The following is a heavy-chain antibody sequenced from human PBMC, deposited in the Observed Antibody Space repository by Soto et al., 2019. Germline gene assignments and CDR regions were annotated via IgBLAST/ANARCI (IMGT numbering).Heavy chain of an antibody. Sequence: QVQLVQSGAEVKKPGASVRVSCKASGYSFTDYHIHWVRQAPGQGLEWLGRINPKSGGTSTAQKFTGWVTMTRDRSISTVYIELTRLRSDDTAVYFCARGHSTDCSNGVCSFFYNHEMDVWGQGTTVTVSS. J-gene: IGHJ6*02. D-gene: IGHD2-8*01. V-gene: IGHV1-2*04. CDR3: ARGHSTDCSNGVCSFFYNHEMDV. CDR2: INPKSGGT. CDR1: GYSFTDYH.